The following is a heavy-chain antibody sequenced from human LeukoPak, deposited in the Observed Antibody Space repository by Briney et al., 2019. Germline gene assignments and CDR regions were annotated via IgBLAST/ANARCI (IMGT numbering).Heavy chain of an antibody. Sequence: SETLSLTCTVSGGSISSNDYYWGWIRQPPGKGLEWIGSVHYSGTTCYNPSLKSRVTISVDMSNNQFSLELSSVTAADTAVYYCASYYASGSSRFDYWGQGTLVTVSS. CDR2: VHYSGTT. CDR3: ASYYASGSSRFDY. CDR1: GGSISSNDYY. V-gene: IGHV4-39*01. J-gene: IGHJ4*02. D-gene: IGHD3-10*01.